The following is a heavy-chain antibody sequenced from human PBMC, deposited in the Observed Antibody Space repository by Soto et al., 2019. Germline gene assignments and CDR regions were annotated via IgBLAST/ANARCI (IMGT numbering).Heavy chain of an antibody. CDR3: ARSTYDYIWGSYRSLYFDY. Sequence: QVQLVESGGGVVQPGRSLRLSCAASGFTFSSYGMHWVRQAPGKGLEWVAVIWYDGSNKYYADSVKGRFTLSRDNSKNTLYLQMNSLRAEDTAVYYCARSTYDYIWGSYRSLYFDYWGQGTLVTVSS. J-gene: IGHJ4*02. CDR1: GFTFSSYG. CDR2: IWYDGSNK. V-gene: IGHV3-33*01. D-gene: IGHD3-16*02.